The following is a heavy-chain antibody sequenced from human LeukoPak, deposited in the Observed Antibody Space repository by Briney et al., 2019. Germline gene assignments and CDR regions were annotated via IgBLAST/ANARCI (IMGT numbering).Heavy chain of an antibody. CDR1: GGTFSSYA. J-gene: IGHJ4*02. CDR2: IIPIFGTA. Sequence: SVKVSCKASGGTFSSYAISWVRQAPGQGLEWMGGIIPIFGTANYAQKFQGRVTITTDESTSTAYMKLSSLRSEDTAVYYCARSRFLGYCSGGSCYIFDYWGQGTLVTVSS. D-gene: IGHD2-15*01. V-gene: IGHV1-69*05. CDR3: ARSRFLGYCSGGSCYIFDY.